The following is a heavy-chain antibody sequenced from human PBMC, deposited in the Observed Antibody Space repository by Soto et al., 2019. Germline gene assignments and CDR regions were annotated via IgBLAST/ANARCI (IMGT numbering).Heavy chain of an antibody. CDR3: VKDTVVVINGGDFDY. D-gene: IGHD3-22*01. J-gene: IGHJ4*02. V-gene: IGHV3-23*01. CDR2: ISGDAGRT. CDR1: GFTYVKYA. Sequence: EVQLLESGGALVQPGGSLRLSCEASGFTYVKYAMSWVRQAPGKGLEWVSGISGDAGRTFYADSVKGRFTISRDNSENTVYLQMNGLRVEDTAVYYCVKDTVVVINGGDFDYWGQGTLVTVSS.